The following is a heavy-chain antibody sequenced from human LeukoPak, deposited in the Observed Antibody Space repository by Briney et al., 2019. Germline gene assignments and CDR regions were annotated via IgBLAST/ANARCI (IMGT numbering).Heavy chain of an antibody. D-gene: IGHD6-19*01. CDR2: INPNSGDT. CDR3: ARFAVHRRIAVTGQFGLDY. V-gene: IGHV1-2*02. Sequence: ASVKVSCKTSGYAFTGYYIHWVRQAPGQGLEWMGWINPNSGDTNYAQKFQGRVSMTGDTSISTAYMELSRLRSDDTAVYYCARFAVHRRIAVTGQFGLDYWGRGTLVTVSS. J-gene: IGHJ4*02. CDR1: GYAFTGYY.